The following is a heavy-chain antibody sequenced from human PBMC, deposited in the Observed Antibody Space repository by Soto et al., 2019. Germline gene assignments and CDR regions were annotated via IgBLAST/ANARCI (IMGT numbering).Heavy chain of an antibody. Sequence: ASVKVSCKASGYTFTSYAMHWVRQAPGQRLEWMGWINAGNGNTKYSQKYQGRVTITRDTSASTAYMELRSLRSDDTAVYYCARGSVTPGWFDPWGQGTLVTVSS. CDR1: GYTFTSYA. CDR2: INAGNGNT. J-gene: IGHJ5*02. V-gene: IGHV1-3*01. D-gene: IGHD2-15*01. CDR3: ARGSVTPGWFDP.